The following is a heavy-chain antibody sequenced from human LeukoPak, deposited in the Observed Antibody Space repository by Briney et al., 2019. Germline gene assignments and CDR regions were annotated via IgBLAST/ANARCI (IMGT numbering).Heavy chain of an antibody. V-gene: IGHV3-30*18. CDR3: AKDLGYSSSYKEDYYYYYGMDV. D-gene: IGHD6-6*01. J-gene: IGHJ6*02. CDR2: ISYDGSNK. Sequence: PGGSLRLSCAASGFTFSSYGMHWVRQAPGKGPEWVAVISYDGSNKYYADSVKGRFTISRDNSKNTLYLQMNSLRAEDTAVYYCAKDLGYSSSYKEDYYYYYGMDVWGQGTTVTVSS. CDR1: GFTFSSYG.